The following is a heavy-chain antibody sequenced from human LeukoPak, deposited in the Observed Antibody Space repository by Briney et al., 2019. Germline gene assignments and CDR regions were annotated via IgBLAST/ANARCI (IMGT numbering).Heavy chain of an antibody. CDR3: ARGLWFGELLTYYYYMDV. V-gene: IGHV1-69*13. Sequence: SVKVSCKASGGTFSSYAISWVRQAPGQGLEWIGGIIPIFGTANYAQKFQGRATITADESTSTAYMELSSLRSEDTAVYYCARGLWFGELLTYYYYMDVWGKGTTVTVSS. CDR2: IIPIFGTA. D-gene: IGHD3-10*01. CDR1: GGTFSSYA. J-gene: IGHJ6*03.